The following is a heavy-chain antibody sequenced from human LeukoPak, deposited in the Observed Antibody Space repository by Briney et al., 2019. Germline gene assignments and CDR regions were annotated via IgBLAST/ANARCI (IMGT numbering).Heavy chain of an antibody. V-gene: IGHV1-69*01. CDR2: IIPIFGTA. Sequence: SVKVSCKASGSTFSSYATSWVRQAPGQGLEWMGGIIPIFGTATYAQKFQGRVTITADESTSTAYMELSSLRSEDTAVYYCARGKRITIFGVVIYRAFDIWGQGTMVTVSS. D-gene: IGHD3-3*01. CDR1: GSTFSSYA. J-gene: IGHJ3*02. CDR3: ARGKRITIFGVVIYRAFDI.